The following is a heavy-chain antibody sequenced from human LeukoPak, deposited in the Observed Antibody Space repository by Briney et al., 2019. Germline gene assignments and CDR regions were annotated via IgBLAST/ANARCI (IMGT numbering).Heavy chain of an antibody. J-gene: IGHJ1*01. CDR2: LYYSGST. D-gene: IGHD2/OR15-2a*01. V-gene: IGHV4-59*01. CDR3: ARVRGTFETD. CDR1: GASISTYY. Sequence: PSETLSLTCTVSGASISTYYWSWIRQPPGKGLEWIGYLYYSGSTTYSPSLKSRVTMSVDTSKSPFTAADTAIYYCARVRGTFETDWGQGTLVSVSS.